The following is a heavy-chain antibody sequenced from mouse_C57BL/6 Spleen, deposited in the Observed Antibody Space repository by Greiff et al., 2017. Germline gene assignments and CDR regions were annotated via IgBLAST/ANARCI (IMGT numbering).Heavy chain of an antibody. CDR2: IDPEDGDT. V-gene: IGHV14-2*01. J-gene: IGHJ2*01. CDR3: ARHYGSSYDFDY. CDR1: GFNIKDYY. Sequence: DVQLQESGAELVKPGASVKLSCTASGFNIKDYYMHWVKQRTEQGLEWIGRIDPEDGDTKYAPKFQGKATITADTSSNTAYLQLSSLTSEDTAVYYCARHYGSSYDFDYWGQGTTLTVSS. D-gene: IGHD1-1*01.